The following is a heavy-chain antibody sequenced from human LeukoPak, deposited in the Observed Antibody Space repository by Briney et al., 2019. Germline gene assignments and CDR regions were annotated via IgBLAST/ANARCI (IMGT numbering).Heavy chain of an antibody. CDR3: ARTAKYYYGSETYYFFDY. D-gene: IGHD3-10*01. CDR2: IYYSGST. V-gene: IGHV4-39*07. Sequence: SETLSLTCTVSGGSISSSSYYWGWIRQPPGKGLEWIGSIYYSGSTYYNSSLKSRVTISLDTSQNQFSLKLTSVTPADTAVYYCARTAKYYYGSETYYFFDYWGQGTLVTVSS. J-gene: IGHJ4*02. CDR1: GGSISSSSYY.